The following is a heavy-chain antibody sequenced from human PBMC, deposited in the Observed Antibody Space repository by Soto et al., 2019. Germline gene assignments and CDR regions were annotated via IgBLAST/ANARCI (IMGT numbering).Heavy chain of an antibody. D-gene: IGHD2-2*01. CDR3: ARTYCSSTSCPDLFDY. V-gene: IGHV3-11*01. J-gene: IGHJ4*02. Sequence: PGGSLRLSCAASGFTFSDYYMSWIRQAPGKGLEWVSYISSSGSTIYYADSVKGRFTISRDNAKNSLYLQMNSLRAEDTAVYYCARTYCSSTSCPDLFDYWGQGTLVTVSS. CDR2: ISSSGSTI. CDR1: GFTFSDYY.